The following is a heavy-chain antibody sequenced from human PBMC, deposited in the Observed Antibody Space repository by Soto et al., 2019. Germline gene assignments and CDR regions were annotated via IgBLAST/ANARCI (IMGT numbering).Heavy chain of an antibody. V-gene: IGHV1-2*04. CDR1: GYAMTVDY. Sequence: SVNGDCKTAGYAMTVDYIHCLLQAPEQGLEWMGWINPNSGGTNYAQKFQGWVTMTRDTSISTAYMELSRLRSDDTAVYYCARDAYYDILTGYYKVWGQGTLVTVSS. J-gene: IGHJ4*01. D-gene: IGHD3-9*01. CDR2: INPNSGGT. CDR3: ARDAYYDILTGYYKV.